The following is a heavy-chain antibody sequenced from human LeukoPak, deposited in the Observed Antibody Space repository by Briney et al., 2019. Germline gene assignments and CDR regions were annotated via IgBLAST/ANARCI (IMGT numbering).Heavy chain of an antibody. D-gene: IGHD2-8*01. J-gene: IGHJ3*02. V-gene: IGHV3-9*01. Sequence: PGGSLRLSCAASGFTFSSYWMHWVRQAPGKGLEWVSGISWNSGSIGYADSVKGRFTISRDNAKNSLYLQMNSLRAEDTALYYCAKDIGYTIPNAFDIWGQGTMVTVSS. CDR2: ISWNSGSI. CDR1: GFTFSSYW. CDR3: AKDIGYTIPNAFDI.